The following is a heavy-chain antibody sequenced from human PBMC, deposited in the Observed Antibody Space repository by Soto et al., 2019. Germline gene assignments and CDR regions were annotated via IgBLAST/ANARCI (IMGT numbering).Heavy chain of an antibody. CDR3: ATPGEYYYEGNWFDP. D-gene: IGHD3-22*01. Sequence: ASVKVSCKVSGYTFTELSMHWVRQARGKGQEWMGGFDVEDGETIYAQKFQGRVTMTEDTSTDTAYMELRSLRSEDTALYYCATPGEYYYEGNWFDPWGQGTLVTVSS. CDR1: GYTFTELS. CDR2: FDVEDGET. J-gene: IGHJ5*02. V-gene: IGHV1-24*01.